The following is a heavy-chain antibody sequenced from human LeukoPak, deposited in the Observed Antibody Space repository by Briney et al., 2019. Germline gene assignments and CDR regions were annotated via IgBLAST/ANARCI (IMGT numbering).Heavy chain of an antibody. CDR3: ARDLLASSGCLAY. D-gene: IGHD6-19*01. CDR2: INPDSGGT. V-gene: IGHV1-2*02. Sequence: ASVKVSCKTSGYTFTGYYMHWVRQAPGQRLEWMGWINPDSGGTNYAQNFQGRATMTRDTSISTVYIEVSRRRSDDTAVYYCARDLLASSGCLAYWGQGTLVTVSS. CDR1: GYTFTGYY. J-gene: IGHJ4*02.